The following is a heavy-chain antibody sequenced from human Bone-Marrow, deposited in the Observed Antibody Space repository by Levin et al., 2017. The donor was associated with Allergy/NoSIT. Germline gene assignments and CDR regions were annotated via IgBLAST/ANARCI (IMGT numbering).Heavy chain of an antibody. D-gene: IGHD1-1*01. V-gene: IGHV2-26*01. J-gene: IGHJ5*02. CDR1: GFSLSNAQVG. Sequence: SGPTLVKPTETLTLTCTVSGFSLSNAQVGVTWIRQPPGRALEWLAHIFSYGEKSYSTSLQRRLTISKDSFHSQVVLTMTNMDPVDTATYYCARIRCTTTACNNFWFDPWGQGTLVTVSS. CDR3: ARIRCTTTACNNFWFDP. CDR2: IFSYGEK.